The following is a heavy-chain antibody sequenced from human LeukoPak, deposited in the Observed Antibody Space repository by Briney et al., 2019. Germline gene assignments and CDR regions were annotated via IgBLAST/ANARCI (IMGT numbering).Heavy chain of an antibody. J-gene: IGHJ4*02. V-gene: IGHV1-69*04. CDR3: ARGGFDY. CDR2: IIPILGIA. CDR1: GGTFSSYA. Sequence: ASVKVSCKASGGTFSSYAISWVRQAPGQGLEWMGRIIPILGIANYAQKFQGRVTMTTDKSTSTAYMELRSLRSDDTAVYYCARGGFDYWGQGTLVTVSS.